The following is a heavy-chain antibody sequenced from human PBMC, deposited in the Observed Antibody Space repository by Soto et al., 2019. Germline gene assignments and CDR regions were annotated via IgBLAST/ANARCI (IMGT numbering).Heavy chain of an antibody. Sequence: QHGGSLRLSCVASGFTFSSYWMSWVRQAPGKGLEWVANIKQDGSEKYYVDSVKGRFTISRDNAKNSLYLQMNSLRAEDTAVYYCARRLRYFDWSVYMDVWGKGTTVTVSS. D-gene: IGHD3-9*01. V-gene: IGHV3-7*01. CDR1: GFTFSSYW. CDR2: IKQDGSEK. J-gene: IGHJ6*03. CDR3: ARRLRYFDWSVYMDV.